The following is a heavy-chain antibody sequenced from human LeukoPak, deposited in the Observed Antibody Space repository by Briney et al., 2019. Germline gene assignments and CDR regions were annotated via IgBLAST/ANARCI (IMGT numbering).Heavy chain of an antibody. Sequence: SETLSLTCTVSGGSVSSGSYYWSWIRQPPGKGLEWIGEIYHSGSTNYNPSLKSRVTISVDKSKNQFSLKLSSVTAADTAVYYCARTRNWYFDLWGRGTLVTVSS. CDR2: IYHSGST. CDR3: ARTRNWYFDL. CDR1: GGSVSSGSYY. V-gene: IGHV4-61*01. J-gene: IGHJ2*01.